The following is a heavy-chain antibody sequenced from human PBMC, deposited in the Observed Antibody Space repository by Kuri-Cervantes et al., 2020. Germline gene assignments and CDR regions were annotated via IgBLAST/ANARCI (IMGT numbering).Heavy chain of an antibody. CDR1: GFTFSDYY. V-gene: IGHV3-49*04. CDR3: TRDDES. Sequence: GGSLRLSCAASGFTFSDYYMTWVRQAPGKGLEWVGFVRSKAYAEATEYAASVKGRFTISRDDSKGVAYLQMNSLTTEDTAVYYCTRDDESWGQGTLVTVSS. J-gene: IGHJ4*02. CDR2: VRSKAYAEAT.